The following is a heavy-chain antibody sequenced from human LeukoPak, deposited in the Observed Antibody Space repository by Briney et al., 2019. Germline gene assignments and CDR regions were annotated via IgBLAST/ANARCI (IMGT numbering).Heavy chain of an antibody. Sequence: PSETLSLTCTVSGGSISSDYWSWLRQPPGEGLEWIAYINNNGRTNYNPSLKSRVTISMDTSKNQFSLKLSSVTAADTAVYYCARGLNYYDSSGYYNWFDPWGQGTLVTVSS. CDR1: GGSISSDY. D-gene: IGHD3-22*01. V-gene: IGHV4-59*01. CDR3: ARGLNYYDSSGYYNWFDP. CDR2: INNNGRT. J-gene: IGHJ5*02.